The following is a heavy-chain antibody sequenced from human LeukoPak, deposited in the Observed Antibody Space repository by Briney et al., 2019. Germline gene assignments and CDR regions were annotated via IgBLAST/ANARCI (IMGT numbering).Heavy chain of an antibody. Sequence: SSVKVSCKASGYTFTSYDINWVRQATGQGLEWMGWMNPNSGNTGYAQKFQGRVTMTRNTSISTAHMELSSLRSEDTAVYYCARGLPETRIQLWLKGRWFDPWGQGTLVTVSS. D-gene: IGHD5-18*01. CDR1: GYTFTSYD. CDR3: ARGLPETRIQLWLKGRWFDP. CDR2: MNPNSGNT. V-gene: IGHV1-8*01. J-gene: IGHJ5*02.